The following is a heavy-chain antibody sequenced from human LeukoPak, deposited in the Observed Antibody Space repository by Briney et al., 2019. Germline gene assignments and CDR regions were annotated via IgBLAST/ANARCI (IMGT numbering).Heavy chain of an antibody. J-gene: IGHJ4*02. D-gene: IGHD3-22*01. V-gene: IGHV3-23*01. Sequence: GGSLRLSCAASGFTFSSYAMNWVRQAPGKGLEWVSALSGSGGNTNYADSVKGRFTISRDNSKNTLYLQMNSLRAEDTAVYYCAKRNGENYYDSSGYYFWGQGTLVTVSS. CDR2: LSGSGGNT. CDR1: GFTFSSYA. CDR3: AKRNGENYYDSSGYYF.